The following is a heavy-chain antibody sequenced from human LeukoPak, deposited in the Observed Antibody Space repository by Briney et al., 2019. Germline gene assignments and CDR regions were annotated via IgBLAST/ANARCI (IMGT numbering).Heavy chain of an antibody. J-gene: IGHJ4*02. Sequence: GGSLRLFCAASGFTFSSYDMYWVRQAPGKGLEWVSGIFGSGGSTHYADSVKGRFTISRDNSKNTVYLQMNSLRAEDRAVYYCAKTTTGYSSGRFPGWPVDYWGQGTLVTVSS. CDR3: AKTTTGYSSGRFPGWPVDY. CDR1: GFTFSSYD. CDR2: IFGSGGST. V-gene: IGHV3-23*01. D-gene: IGHD6-19*01.